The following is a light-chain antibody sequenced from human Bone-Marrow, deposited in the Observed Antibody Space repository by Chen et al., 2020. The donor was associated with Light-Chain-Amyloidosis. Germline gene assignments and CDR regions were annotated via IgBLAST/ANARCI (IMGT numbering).Light chain of an antibody. CDR3: QQYNNWPGT. J-gene: IGKJ1*01. V-gene: IGKV3-15*01. CDR1: QTVITN. Sequence: ETVLTHSPATLSVSPGDRGTLSWRASQTVITNLAWYQQKPGQAPRLLIVEASTRATGVPARFSGSGSGTEFTLTISSLQSDDLAVYCCQQYNNWPGTFGQGTKVEIK. CDR2: EAS.